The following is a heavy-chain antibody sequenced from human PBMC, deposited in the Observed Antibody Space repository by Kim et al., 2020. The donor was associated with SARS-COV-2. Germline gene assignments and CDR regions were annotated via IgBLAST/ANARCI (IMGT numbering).Heavy chain of an antibody. D-gene: IGHD3-3*01. J-gene: IGHJ6*02. CDR3: AKDNGGYEWNNCYGMDV. V-gene: IGHV3-23*01. Sequence: GGSLRLSCEASEFTFSNFAMTWVRQAPGKGLEWVSAITATGGDTYYADSVKGRSTISRDNFKKTLYLEIHSLRAEDTAIYYCAKDNGGYEWNNCYGMDVWGQGTTITVSS. CDR2: ITATGGDT. CDR1: EFTFSNFA.